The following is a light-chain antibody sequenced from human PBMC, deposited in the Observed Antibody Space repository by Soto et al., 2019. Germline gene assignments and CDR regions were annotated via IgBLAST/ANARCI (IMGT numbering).Light chain of an antibody. Sequence: EIVLTQSPGTLSLSPGERATLSCRASQSVSSSYLAWYQQKPGQAPRLRIYGASSRATGIPDRFSGSGSGTDFTLTICRLEPEDFAVYYCQQYGSSPYTFGQGTKLEIK. J-gene: IGKJ2*01. CDR3: QQYGSSPYT. V-gene: IGKV3-20*01. CDR1: QSVSSSY. CDR2: GAS.